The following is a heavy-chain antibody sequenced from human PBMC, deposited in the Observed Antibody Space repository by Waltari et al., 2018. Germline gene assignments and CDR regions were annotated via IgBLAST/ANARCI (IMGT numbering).Heavy chain of an antibody. V-gene: IGHV1-8*02. CDR2: RNPDRGNT. Sequence: QVQLVQSGAEVKKPGASVKVSCKASGYTFTSYDINWVRQATGQGFEGMGWRNPDRGNTGYAQKFQGRVTMTRNTSISTAYMELSSLRSEDTAVYYCARGHNSGWYYFDYWGQGTLVTVSS. D-gene: IGHD6-19*01. J-gene: IGHJ4*02. CDR3: ARGHNSGWYYFDY. CDR1: GYTFTSYD.